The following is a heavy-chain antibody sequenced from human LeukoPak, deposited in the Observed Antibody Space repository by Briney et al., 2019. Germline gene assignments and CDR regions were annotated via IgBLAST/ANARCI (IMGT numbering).Heavy chain of an antibody. CDR1: GFTFSSYG. V-gene: IGHV3-30*18. J-gene: IGHJ4*02. D-gene: IGHD2-21*02. Sequence: PGRSLRLSCAASGFTFSSYGMHWVRQAPGKGLEWVAVISYDGSNKYYADSVKGRFTISRDNSKNTLYLQMNSLRAEDTAVYYCAKDRRPLIVGGDCHNYWGQGTLVTVSS. CDR3: AKDRRPLIVGGDCHNY. CDR2: ISYDGSNK.